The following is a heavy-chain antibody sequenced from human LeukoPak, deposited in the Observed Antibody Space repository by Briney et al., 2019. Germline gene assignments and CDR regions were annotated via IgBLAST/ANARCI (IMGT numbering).Heavy chain of an antibody. Sequence: GGSLRLSCAASGFTVSSNYMSWVRQAPGKGLEWVSVIYSGGSTYYADSVKGRFTISRDNSKNTLYLQMNSLRAEDTAVYYCARGTVNYYGSGSYYKGCYFDYWGRGTLVTVSS. CDR2: IYSGGST. J-gene: IGHJ4*02. D-gene: IGHD3-10*01. CDR1: GFTVSSNY. CDR3: ARGTVNYYGSGSYYKGCYFDY. V-gene: IGHV3-66*01.